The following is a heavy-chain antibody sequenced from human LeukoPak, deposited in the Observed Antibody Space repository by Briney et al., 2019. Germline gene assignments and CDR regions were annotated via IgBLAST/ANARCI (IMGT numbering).Heavy chain of an antibody. CDR2: IFPSDFDT. CDR1: GYRFINDW. Sequence: GESLKISCKGSGYRFINDWIGWVRQMPGKGLEYMGIIFPSDFDTRYSPSFHGQVTISADKSLSTAYLQWSSLKASDTAIYYCARWGDCSGNRCDIDYWGQGTLVTVSS. J-gene: IGHJ4*02. D-gene: IGHD2-15*01. V-gene: IGHV5-51*01. CDR3: ARWGDCSGNRCDIDY.